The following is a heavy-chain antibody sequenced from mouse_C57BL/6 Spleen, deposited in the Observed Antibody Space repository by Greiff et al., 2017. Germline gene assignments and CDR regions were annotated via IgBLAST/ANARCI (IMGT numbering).Heavy chain of an antibody. V-gene: IGHV1-55*01. D-gene: IGHD1-1*01. CDR2: IYPGSGST. CDR3: ASYGSRRAYYFDY. J-gene: IGHJ2*01. CDR1: GYTFTSYW. Sequence: QVQLQQSGAELVKPGASVKMSCKASGYTFTSYWITWVKQRPGQGLEWIGDIYPGSGSTNYNEKFKSKATLTVDTSSSTAYMQLSSLTSEDSAVYYCASYGSRRAYYFDYWGQGTTLTVSS.